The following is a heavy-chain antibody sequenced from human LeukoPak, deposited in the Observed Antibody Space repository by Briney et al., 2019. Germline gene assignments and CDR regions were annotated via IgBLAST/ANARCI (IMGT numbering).Heavy chain of an antibody. CDR3: ARDRVAVAGSSEYYGMDV. CDR2: INPSGGST. Sequence: GASVKVSSKASGYTFTSYYMHWVRQAPGQGLGWMGIINPSGGSTSYAQKFQGRVTMTRDTSTSTVYMELSSLRSEDTAVYYCARDRVAVAGSSEYYGMDVWGQGTTVTVSS. V-gene: IGHV1-46*01. D-gene: IGHD6-19*01. J-gene: IGHJ6*02. CDR1: GYTFTSYY.